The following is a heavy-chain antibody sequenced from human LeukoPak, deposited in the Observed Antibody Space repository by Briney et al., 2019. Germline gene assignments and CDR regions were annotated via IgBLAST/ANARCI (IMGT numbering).Heavy chain of an antibody. J-gene: IGHJ4*02. CDR2: ITGDGGGT. CDR1: GFTFSDYY. V-gene: IGHV3-23*01. D-gene: IGHD1-26*01. Sequence: PGGSLRLSCAASGFTFSDYYMSWVRQTPEKGLEWVSAITGDGGGTNHADSVKGRFFISRDNSKNTLYMQMNSLRAEDTAVYYCVKETSSGNFVTIDCWGQGALVTVSS. CDR3: VKETSSGNFVTIDC.